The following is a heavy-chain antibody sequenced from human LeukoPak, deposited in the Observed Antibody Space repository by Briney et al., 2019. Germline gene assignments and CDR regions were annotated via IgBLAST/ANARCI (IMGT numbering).Heavy chain of an antibody. J-gene: IGHJ6*03. CDR2: IYYSGST. Sequence: GSLRLSCAASGFIFSNYNMNWVRQAPGKGLEWIGSIYYSGSTYYNPSLKSRVTISVDTSKNQFSLKLSSVTAADTAVYYCARSSIAARYYYMDVWGKGTTVTVSS. D-gene: IGHD6-6*01. CDR1: GFIFSNYN. CDR3: ARSSIAARYYYMDV. V-gene: IGHV4-38-2*01.